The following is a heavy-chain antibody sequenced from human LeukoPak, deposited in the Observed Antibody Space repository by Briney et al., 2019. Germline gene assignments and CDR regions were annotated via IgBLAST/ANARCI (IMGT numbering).Heavy chain of an antibody. D-gene: IGHD3-10*01. V-gene: IGHV4-39*01. CDR2: IYYSGST. CDR3: ARYMVQGVSIDY. Sequence: PSETLSLTCTVSGGSISSSSYCWGWIRQPPGKGLEWIGSIYYSGSTYYNPSLKSRVTISVDTSKNQFSLKLSSVTAADTAVYYCARYMVQGVSIDYWGQGTLVTVSS. CDR1: GGSISSSSYC. J-gene: IGHJ4*02.